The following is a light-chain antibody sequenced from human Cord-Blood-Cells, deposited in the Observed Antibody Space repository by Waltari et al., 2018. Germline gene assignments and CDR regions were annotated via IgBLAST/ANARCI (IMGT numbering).Light chain of an antibody. Sequence: QSALTQPRSVSGSPGQSVTISCTGTSSDVGGDNYVSWYQQHPGKAPKLMIYDVSKRPSGLPDRFSGSKSGNTASLTISGLQAEDEADYYCCSYAGSVVFGGATKLTVL. V-gene: IGLV2-11*01. J-gene: IGLJ2*01. CDR1: SSDVGGDNY. CDR2: DVS. CDR3: CSYAGSVV.